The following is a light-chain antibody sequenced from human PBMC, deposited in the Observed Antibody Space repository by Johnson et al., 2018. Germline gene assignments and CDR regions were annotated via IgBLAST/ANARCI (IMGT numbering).Light chain of an antibody. CDR3: GTWDSSLSAGNV. CDR1: SSNIGNNY. J-gene: IGLJ1*01. CDR2: ENN. Sequence: SVLTQPPSVSAAPGQKVTISCSGSSSNIGNNYVSWYQQLPGTAPKLLIYENNKRPSGIPDRFSVSKSGTSSTLGITGLQTRDEADYYCGTWDSSLSAGNVFGTGTKVTV. V-gene: IGLV1-51*02.